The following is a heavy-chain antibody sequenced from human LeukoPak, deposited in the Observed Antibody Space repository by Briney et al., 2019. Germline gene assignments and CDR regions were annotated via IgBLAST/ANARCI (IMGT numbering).Heavy chain of an antibody. J-gene: IGHJ4*02. CDR1: GFTFSSYA. CDR2: ISGSGGST. CDR3: AKGMGEAATTPNLFDY. D-gene: IGHD2-15*01. V-gene: IGHV3-23*01. Sequence: GGSLRLSCAASGFTFSSYAMSWVRQAPGKGLEWVSAISGSGGSTYYADSVKGRFTISRDNSKNTLYLQMNSLRAEDTAVYYCAKGMGEAATTPNLFDYWGQGTLVTVSS.